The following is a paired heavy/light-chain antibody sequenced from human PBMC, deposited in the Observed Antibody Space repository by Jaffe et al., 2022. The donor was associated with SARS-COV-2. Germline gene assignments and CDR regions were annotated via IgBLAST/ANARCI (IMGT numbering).Light chain of an antibody. Sequence: EIVMTQSPATLSVSPGERATLSCRASQSVSSNLAWYQQKPGQAPRLLIYGASTRATGIPARFSGSGSGTEFTLTISSLQSEDFAVYYCQQYNNWPQWTFGQGTKVEIK. V-gene: IGKV3-15*01. CDR2: GAS. J-gene: IGKJ1*01. CDR3: QQYNNWPQWT. CDR1: QSVSSN.
Heavy chain of an antibody. CDR2: IYSGGST. CDR1: GFTVSSNY. V-gene: IGHV3-53*01. Sequence: EVQLVESGGGLIQPGGSLRLSCAASGFTVSSNYMSWVRQAPGKGLEWVSVIYSGGSTYYADSVKGRFTISRDNSKNTLYLQMNSLRAEDTAVYYCARDPGFGAPSQVAGTDPEFYYYYYGMDVWGQGTTVTVSS. CDR3: ARDPGFGAPSQVAGTDPEFYYYYYGMDV. J-gene: IGHJ6*02. D-gene: IGHD6-19*01.